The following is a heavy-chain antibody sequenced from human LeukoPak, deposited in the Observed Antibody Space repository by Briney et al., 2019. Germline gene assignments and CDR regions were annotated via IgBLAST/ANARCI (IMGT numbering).Heavy chain of an antibody. CDR2: IYHSGST. D-gene: IGHD6-6*01. CDR1: GGSISSGGYS. V-gene: IGHV4-30-2*01. Sequence: SETLSLTCAVSGGSISSGGYSWSWIRQPPGKGLEWIGYIYHSGSTYYNPSLKSRVTISVDTSKNQFSLKLSSVTAADTAVYYCARDEIAGIAARTPFRHWGQGTLVTVSS. CDR3: ARDEIAGIAARTPFRH. J-gene: IGHJ4*02.